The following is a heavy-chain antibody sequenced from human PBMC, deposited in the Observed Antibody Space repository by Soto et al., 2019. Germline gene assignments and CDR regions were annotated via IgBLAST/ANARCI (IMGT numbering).Heavy chain of an antibody. Sequence: QVQLVQSGAEVKKPGASVKVSCKASGYTFTSYGISWVRQAPGQGLEWMGWISAYNGNTNYAQKLQGRVTMTTDTATSTAYVELRSRRSDDTAVYYCAGDRVYCSGGSCYFANYYYYGMDVWGQGTTVTVSS. CDR3: AGDRVYCSGGSCYFANYYYYGMDV. CDR2: ISAYNGNT. CDR1: GYTFTSYG. D-gene: IGHD2-15*01. V-gene: IGHV1-18*01. J-gene: IGHJ6*02.